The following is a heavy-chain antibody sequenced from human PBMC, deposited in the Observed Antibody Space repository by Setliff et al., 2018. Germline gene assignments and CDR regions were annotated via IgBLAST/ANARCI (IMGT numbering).Heavy chain of an antibody. CDR3: ARGRAGHSGH. CDR1: GGSISSGGYY. Sequence: SLTCTVSGGSISSGGYYWSWIRQHPGKGLEWIGYIYYSGSTSYYNPSLKSRVTISVDTSKNQFSLKLSSVTAADTAVYYCARGRAGHSGHWGQGTLVTVSS. V-gene: IGHV4-31*03. CDR2: IYYSGSTS. J-gene: IGHJ4*02. D-gene: IGHD6-19*01.